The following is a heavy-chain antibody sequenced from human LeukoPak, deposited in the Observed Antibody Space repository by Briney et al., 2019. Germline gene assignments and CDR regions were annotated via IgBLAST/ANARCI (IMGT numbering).Heavy chain of an antibody. J-gene: IGHJ4*02. Sequence: AAVKVSRKASRYTFTGYYMHWLQQAPGQGREWMRWLNPNGGGRHYAQKFQGRVTMTRDTSISTAYMELSRLRSDDTAVYYCAIIPSAYDYWGQGTLVSVS. D-gene: IGHD2-2*02. CDR1: RYTFTGYY. CDR3: AIIPSAYDY. CDR2: LNPNGGGR. V-gene: IGHV1-2*02.